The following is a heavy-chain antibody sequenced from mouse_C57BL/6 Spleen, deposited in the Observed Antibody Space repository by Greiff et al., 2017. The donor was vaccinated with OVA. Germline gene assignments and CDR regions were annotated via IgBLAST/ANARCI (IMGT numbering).Heavy chain of an antibody. CDR3: TRRVGRGYAMDY. J-gene: IGHJ4*01. Sequence: QVQLQQSGAELVRPGASVTLSCKASGYTFTDYEMHWVKQTPVHGLEWIGAIDPETGGTAYNQKFKGKAILTADKSSSTAYMELRSLTSEDSAVYYCTRRVGRGYAMDYWGQGTSVTVSS. CDR2: IDPETGGT. D-gene: IGHD4-1*01. V-gene: IGHV1-15*01. CDR1: GYTFTDYE.